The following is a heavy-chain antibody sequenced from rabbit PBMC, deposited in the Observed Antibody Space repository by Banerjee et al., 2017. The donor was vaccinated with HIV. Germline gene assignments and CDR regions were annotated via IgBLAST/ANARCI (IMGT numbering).Heavy chain of an antibody. D-gene: IGHD4-1*01. J-gene: IGHJ4*01. V-gene: IGHV1S40*01. Sequence: QSLEESGGDLVKPGASLTLTCKASGFTLSNYWICWVRQAPGKGLEWIACIYTGDGNTHYASWAKGRFTISKASWTTVTLQMTSLTAADTATYLCARDLAGVIGWNFNLWGQGTLVTVS. CDR2: IYTGDGNT. CDR1: GFTLSNYW. CDR3: ARDLAGVIGWNFNL.